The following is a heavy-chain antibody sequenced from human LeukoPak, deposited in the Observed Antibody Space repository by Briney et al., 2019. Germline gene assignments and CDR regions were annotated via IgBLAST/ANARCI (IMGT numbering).Heavy chain of an antibody. CDR2: INHSGST. Sequence: SETLSLTCAVYGGSFSGYYWSWIRQPPGKGLEWIGEINHSGSTNYNPSLKSRVTISVDTSKNQFSLKLSSVTAADTAVYYRARGGGGWLPFDYWGQGTLVTVSS. J-gene: IGHJ4*02. CDR3: ARGGGGWLPFDY. CDR1: GGSFSGYY. D-gene: IGHD5-24*01. V-gene: IGHV4-34*01.